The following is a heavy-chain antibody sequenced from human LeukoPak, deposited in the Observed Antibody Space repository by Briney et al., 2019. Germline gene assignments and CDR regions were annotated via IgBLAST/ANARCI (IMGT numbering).Heavy chain of an antibody. Sequence: SGTLSLTCAVSGGSLSSDHWWSWVRQPPGKGLEWIAENYHSGSTNYNPSLMSRVAMSVDKSKNQFSLKLSSVTAADTAVYYCERVDSYCIDYWGQGASVTVSS. J-gene: IGHJ4*02. CDR3: ERVDSYCIDY. V-gene: IGHV4-4*02. CDR1: GGSLSSDHW. CDR2: NYHSGST. D-gene: IGHD3-10*01.